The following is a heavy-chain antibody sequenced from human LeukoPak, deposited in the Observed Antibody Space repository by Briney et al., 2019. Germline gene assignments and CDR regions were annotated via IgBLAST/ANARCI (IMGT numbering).Heavy chain of an antibody. CDR3: AKDAVNCSGTSCSYGMDV. D-gene: IGHD2-2*01. CDR2: ISYDGNDK. J-gene: IGHJ6*01. CDR1: GFKFSSYA. Sequence: GGSLRLSCAASGFKFSSYAIHWVRQAPGKGLEWVAFISYDGNDKYYAESVKGRFTTSRDNSKNTVSLQMHSLTPEDTAVYSCAKDAVNCSGTSCSYGMDVWGQGTTVTVSS. V-gene: IGHV3-30*18.